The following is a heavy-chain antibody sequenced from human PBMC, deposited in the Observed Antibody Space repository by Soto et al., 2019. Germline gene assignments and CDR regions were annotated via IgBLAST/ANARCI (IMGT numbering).Heavy chain of an antibody. CDR3: ARNGGNTWYYFDS. V-gene: IGHV4-34*01. Sequence: QVQLQQWVAGLLKPSETLSLTCAVNGGSFTGYYGAWIRQSPEKGLEWIGEISHIGTTKYNPSLKSRVTISVDTTKHQFSLKLSSVTAADTGMYYCARNGGNTWYYFDSWGQGTVVTVSS. CDR1: GGSFTGYY. D-gene: IGHD6-13*01. CDR2: ISHIGTT. J-gene: IGHJ4*02.